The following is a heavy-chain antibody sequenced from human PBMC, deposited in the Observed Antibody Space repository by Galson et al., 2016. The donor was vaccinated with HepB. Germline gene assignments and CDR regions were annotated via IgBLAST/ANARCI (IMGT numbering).Heavy chain of an antibody. CDR2: IDPNGGGA. CDR3: AIGYGAETPGDAFDI. Sequence: SVKVSCKASGYTFTGYYIHWIRQAPGQGLEWMGWIDPNGGGATYPQRFQGRVTMTREMSIITAYMELRRLTSDDTAVYYCAIGYGAETPGDAFDIWGRGTVVTVSS. D-gene: IGHD5-12*01. CDR1: GYTFTGYY. V-gene: IGHV1-2*02. J-gene: IGHJ3*02.